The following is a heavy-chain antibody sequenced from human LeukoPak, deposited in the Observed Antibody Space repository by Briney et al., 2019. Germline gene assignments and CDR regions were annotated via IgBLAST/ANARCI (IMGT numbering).Heavy chain of an antibody. Sequence: PSETLSLTCTVSGGSISSYYWSWIRQPPGKGLEWIGYIYYSGSTNYNPSLKGRVTISVDTSKNQFSLKLSSVTAADTAVYYCARRDYDILTGYYTFDPWGQGTLVTVSS. J-gene: IGHJ5*02. CDR1: GGSISSYY. V-gene: IGHV4-59*01. D-gene: IGHD3-9*01. CDR3: ARRDYDILTGYYTFDP. CDR2: IYYSGST.